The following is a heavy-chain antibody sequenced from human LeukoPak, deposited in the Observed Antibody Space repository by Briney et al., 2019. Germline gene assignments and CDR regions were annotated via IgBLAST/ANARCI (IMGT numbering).Heavy chain of an antibody. CDR2: LSGSGDYT. CDR3: AKRHSYSFDY. V-gene: IGHV3-23*01. CDR1: GFTFSSSA. Sequence: GGSLRLSCAASGFTFSSSAMSWVRQAPGKGLEWVSSLSGSGDYTFYADSVKGRLTISRDNSKNTLYLQMNSLRAEDTAVYYCAKRHSYSFDYWGQGTLVTVSS. D-gene: IGHD5-18*01. J-gene: IGHJ4*02.